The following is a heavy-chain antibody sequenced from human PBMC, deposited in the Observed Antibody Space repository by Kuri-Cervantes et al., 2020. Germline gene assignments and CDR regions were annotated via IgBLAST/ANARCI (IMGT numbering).Heavy chain of an antibody. CDR2: ISYDGSNK. J-gene: IGHJ4*02. D-gene: IGHD3-10*01. CDR3: ARFGSGSYFEPLDY. V-gene: IGHV3-30*03. Sequence: GGSLRLSCAASGFTVSSNYMSWVRQAPGKGLEWVAVISYDGSNKYYADSVKGRFTISRDNSKNTLYLQMNSLRAEDTAVYYCARFGSGSYFEPLDYWGQGTLVTVSS. CDR1: GFTVSSNY.